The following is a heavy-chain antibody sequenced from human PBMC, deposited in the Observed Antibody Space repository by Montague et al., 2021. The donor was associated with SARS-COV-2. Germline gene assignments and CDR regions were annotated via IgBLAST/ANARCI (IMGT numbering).Heavy chain of an antibody. CDR3: ARTGYSSGWHSLDY. CDR1: GGSISSINW. V-gene: IGHV4-4*02. J-gene: IGHJ4*02. D-gene: IGHD6-19*01. Sequence: SETLSLTCVVSGGSISSINWWSWVRQPPGKGLEWIGEIYHSGSTNYNPPLKSRVIISVDKSKNQSSLKLNSVTAADTAVDYCARTGYSSGWHSLDYWGQGTLVTVSS. CDR2: IYHSGST.